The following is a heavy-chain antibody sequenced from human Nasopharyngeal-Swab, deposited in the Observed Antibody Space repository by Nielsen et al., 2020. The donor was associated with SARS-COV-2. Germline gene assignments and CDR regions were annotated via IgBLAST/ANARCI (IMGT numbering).Heavy chain of an antibody. CDR1: GFTFDDYA. V-gene: IGHV3-9*01. D-gene: IGHD4-17*01. CDR3: AKDPGATVTHAFDI. J-gene: IGHJ3*02. CDR2: ISWNSGSI. Sequence: SLRLSCAASGFTFDDYAMHWVRQAPGKGLEWVSGISWNSGSIGYADSVKGRFTISRDNAKNSLYLQMNSLRAEDTALYYCAKDPGATVTHAFDIWGQGTMVTVSS.